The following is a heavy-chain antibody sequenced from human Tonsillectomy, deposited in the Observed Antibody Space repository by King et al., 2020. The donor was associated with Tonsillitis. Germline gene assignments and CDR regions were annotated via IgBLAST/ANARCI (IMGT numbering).Heavy chain of an antibody. D-gene: IGHD1-26*01. CDR3: VKDENQGVGSPDH. Sequence: VQLVESGGAVEQPGGSLRLSCAASGFKFDDYNMHWVRQVPGKGLEWVAFVSWSGDNVFYVDSIKGRFTVSRDNSKNSIYLQMNGLRTDDTGIYYCVKDENQGVGSPDHWGQGTQVTVSS. CDR1: GFKFDDYN. CDR2: VSWSGDNV. V-gene: IGHV3-43*01. J-gene: IGHJ4*02.